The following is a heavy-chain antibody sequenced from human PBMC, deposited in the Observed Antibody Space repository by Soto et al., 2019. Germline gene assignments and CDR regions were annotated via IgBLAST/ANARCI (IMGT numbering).Heavy chain of an antibody. Sequence: ASVKVSCKVSGYTLTELSMHWVRQAPGKGLERKGGFDPEDGETIYAQKFQGRVTMTEDTSTDTAYMELSSLRSEDTAVYYCALDFWSGYNDNYAFDIWGQGTMVTVSS. D-gene: IGHD3-3*01. J-gene: IGHJ3*02. CDR3: ALDFWSGYNDNYAFDI. V-gene: IGHV1-24*01. CDR1: GYTLTELS. CDR2: FDPEDGET.